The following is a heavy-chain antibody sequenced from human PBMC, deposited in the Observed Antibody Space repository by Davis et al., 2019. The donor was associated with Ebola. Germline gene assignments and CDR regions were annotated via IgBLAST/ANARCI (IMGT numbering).Heavy chain of an antibody. J-gene: IGHJ4*02. CDR1: GFTFSSYA. CDR2: IYSGGST. CDR3: AREGLPYYYDSSGYLGDY. D-gene: IGHD3-22*01. V-gene: IGHV3-NL1*01. Sequence: GGSLRLSCAASGFTFSSYAMHWVRQAPGKGLEWVSVIYSGGSTYYADSVKGRFTISRDNSKNTLYLQMNSLRAEDTAVYYCAREGLPYYYDSSGYLGDYWGQGTLVTVSS.